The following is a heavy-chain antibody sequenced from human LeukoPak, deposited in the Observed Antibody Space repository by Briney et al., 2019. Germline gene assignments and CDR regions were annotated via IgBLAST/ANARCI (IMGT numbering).Heavy chain of an antibody. CDR2: ISGSGGST. J-gene: IGHJ4*02. D-gene: IGHD3-10*01. CDR1: GFPFSGYV. CDR3: AKEGTWFGTLPFDS. Sequence: GGSLRLSCAASGFPFSGYVMNWVRQAPGRGLEWVSGISGSGGSTHYADSVKGRFTISRDNSKNTVYLQMNSLGADDTAVYYCAKEGTWFGTLPFDSWGRGNLVIVSS. V-gene: IGHV3-23*01.